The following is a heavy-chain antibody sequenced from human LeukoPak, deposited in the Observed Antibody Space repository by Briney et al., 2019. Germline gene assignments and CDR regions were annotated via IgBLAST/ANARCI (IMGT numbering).Heavy chain of an antibody. CDR2: IRHDGSNK. J-gene: IGHJ4*02. CDR1: GFIFSNYG. Sequence: GGSLRLSCTTSGFIFSNYGMHWVRQAPGKGLEWVSFIRHDGSNKYYADSVKGRCTISRDNSKKTVYLQMNSLRAEDTAVYYCARDWFHAIDYWGQGTLVTVSS. V-gene: IGHV3-30*02. CDR3: ARDWFHAIDY. D-gene: IGHD2/OR15-2a*01.